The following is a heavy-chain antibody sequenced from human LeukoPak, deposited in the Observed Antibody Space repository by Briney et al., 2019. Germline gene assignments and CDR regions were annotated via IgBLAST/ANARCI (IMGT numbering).Heavy chain of an antibody. CDR3: ARVEGAKLGAFDI. V-gene: IGHV3-21*01. J-gene: IGHJ3*02. D-gene: IGHD1-26*01. CDR2: ISSSSSYI. Sequence: PGASLRLSCAASGFTFSSYSMNWGRQAPGKGLELVSSISSSSSYIYYADSVKGRFTISRDNAKTSLYPQMNSLRAEDTAVYYCARVEGAKLGAFDIWGQGTMVTVSS. CDR1: GFTFSSYS.